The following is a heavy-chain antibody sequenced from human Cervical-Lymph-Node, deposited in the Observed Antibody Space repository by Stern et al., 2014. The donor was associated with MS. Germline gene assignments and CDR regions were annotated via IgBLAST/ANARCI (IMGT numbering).Heavy chain of an antibody. Sequence: VQLMQSVSELKKPGASLKVSCKASGYTFTIYALNWVLQAPGQRLEWMGLINTNTRNPTYAYGLTGRFFFSFHTTVSSAYLQIISLKAEDTAVYYCARDYKDDYGGNHSGGFDPWGQGTLVTVSP. CDR2: INTNTRNP. CDR3: ARDYKDDYGGNHSGGFDP. D-gene: IGHD4-23*01. CDR1: GYTFTIYA. J-gene: IGHJ5*02. V-gene: IGHV7-4-1*02.